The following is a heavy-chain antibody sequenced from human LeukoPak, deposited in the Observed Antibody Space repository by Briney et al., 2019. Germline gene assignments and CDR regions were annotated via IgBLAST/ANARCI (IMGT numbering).Heavy chain of an antibody. CDR2: IYYSGST. CDR1: GGSISSSSYY. Sequence: SETLSLTCTVSGGSISSSSYYWGWIRQPPGKGLEWIGCIYYSGSTYYNPSLKSRVTISVATSKNQFSLKLSSVTAADTAVYYCARHLQVLISDWYFDLWGRGTLVTVSS. J-gene: IGHJ2*01. V-gene: IGHV4-39*01. CDR3: ARHLQVLISDWYFDL. D-gene: IGHD5/OR15-5a*01.